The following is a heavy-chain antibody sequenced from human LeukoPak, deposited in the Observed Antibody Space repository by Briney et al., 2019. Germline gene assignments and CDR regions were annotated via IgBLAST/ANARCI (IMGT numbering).Heavy chain of an antibody. CDR2: MNPNSGNT. CDR1: GYTFTSYD. V-gene: IGHV1-8*03. J-gene: IGHJ4*02. CDR3: ARYSGYEQSVDY. D-gene: IGHD5-12*01. Sequence: GASVKVSCKASGYTFTSYDINWGRQATGQGLEWMGWMNPNSGNTGYAQKFQGRVTIPRNTSISTAYMELSSLRSEDTAVYYCARYSGYEQSVDYWGQGTLVTVSS.